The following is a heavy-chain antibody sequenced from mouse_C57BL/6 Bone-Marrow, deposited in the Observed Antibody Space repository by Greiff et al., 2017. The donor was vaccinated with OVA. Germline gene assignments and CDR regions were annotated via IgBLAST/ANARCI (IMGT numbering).Heavy chain of an antibody. CDR3: AREGYDGYYRKVMDY. Sequence: EVKLMESGGDLVKPGGSLKLSCAASGFTFSSYGMSWVRQTPDKRLEWVATISSGGSYTYYPDSVKGRFTISRDNAKNTLYLQMSSLKSEDTAMYYCAREGYDGYYRKVMDYWGQGTSVTVSS. D-gene: IGHD2-3*01. V-gene: IGHV5-6*01. J-gene: IGHJ4*01. CDR1: GFTFSSYG. CDR2: ISSGGSYT.